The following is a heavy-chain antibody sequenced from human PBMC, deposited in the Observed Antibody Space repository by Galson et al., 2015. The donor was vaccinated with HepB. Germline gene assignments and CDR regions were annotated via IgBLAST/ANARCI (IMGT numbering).Heavy chain of an antibody. D-gene: IGHD3-10*01. CDR3: ARERGYYGSGSYVDY. V-gene: IGHV4-31*03. CDR2: IYYSGST. Sequence: TLSLTCTVSGGSISSGGYYWSWIRQHPGKGLEWIGYIYYSGSTYYNPSLKSRVTISVDTSKNQFSLKLSSVTAADTAVYYCARERGYYGSGSYVDYWGQGTLVTVSS. CDR1: GGSISSGGYY. J-gene: IGHJ4*02.